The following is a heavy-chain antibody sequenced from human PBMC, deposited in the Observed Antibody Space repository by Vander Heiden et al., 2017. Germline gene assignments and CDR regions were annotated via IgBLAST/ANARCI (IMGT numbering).Heavy chain of an antibody. V-gene: IGHV1-2*04. Sequence: QVQLVQSGAEVKKPGASVKVSCKASGYTFTGYYMHWVRQAPGQGLEWMGWINPNSGGTNDAQKFQGWGTMTRDTSISTAYMELSRLRSDDTAVYYCARGIAAAGTTYYYYYGMDVWGQGTTVTVSS. CDR2: INPNSGGT. CDR1: GYTFTGYY. CDR3: ARGIAAAGTTYYYYYGMDV. D-gene: IGHD6-13*01. J-gene: IGHJ6*02.